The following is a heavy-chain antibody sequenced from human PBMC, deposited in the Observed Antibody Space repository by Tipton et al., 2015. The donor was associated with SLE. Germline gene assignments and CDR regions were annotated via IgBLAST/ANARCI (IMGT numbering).Heavy chain of an antibody. CDR3: ARSPSILPTASDVFDV. J-gene: IGHJ3*01. Sequence: TLSLTCTVSGVSISSSSNWWSWVRQPPGRGLEWTGEIYHSGSTNYNPSLKSRVTISVDKSKNQFSLKLSSVTAADTAVYFCARSPSILPTASDVFDVWGQGTVVTVSS. CDR1: GVSISSSSNW. V-gene: IGHV4-4*01. D-gene: IGHD1-1*01. CDR2: IYHSGST.